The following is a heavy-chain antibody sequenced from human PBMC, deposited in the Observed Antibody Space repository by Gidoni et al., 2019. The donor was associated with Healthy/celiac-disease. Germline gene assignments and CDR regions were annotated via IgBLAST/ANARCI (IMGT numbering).Heavy chain of an antibody. D-gene: IGHD2-8*02. CDR1: GCTFRSYA. CDR2: ISYDGGNK. CDR3: ARDMSPPVVYGMGHYGMDV. Sequence: QVQAVESGGGVVQPGRSLRSSCATSGCTFRSYAMHWVRLAPGQGPEWVAVISYDGGNKYYADSVKGRFTFSRDNSKNTLYLQMNSLRAEDTAVYYCARDMSPPVVYGMGHYGMDVWGQGTTVTVSS. V-gene: IGHV3-30*01. J-gene: IGHJ6*02.